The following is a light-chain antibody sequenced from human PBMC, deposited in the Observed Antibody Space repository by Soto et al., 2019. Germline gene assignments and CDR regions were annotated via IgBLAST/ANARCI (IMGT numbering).Light chain of an antibody. CDR3: CSYAGSYTLGV. CDR2: DVT. V-gene: IGLV2-11*01. CDR1: SSDVGNYNY. Sequence: QSALTQPRSVSGSPGQSVTISCTGASSDVGNYNYVSWYQHHPGKAPKLMIYDVTKRPSGVPDRFSGSKSGNTASLTISGLQAEDEADYYCCSYAGSYTLGVFGTGTKLTVL. J-gene: IGLJ1*01.